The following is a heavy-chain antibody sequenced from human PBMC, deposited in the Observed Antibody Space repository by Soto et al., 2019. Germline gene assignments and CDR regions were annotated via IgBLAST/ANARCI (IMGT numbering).Heavy chain of an antibody. CDR2: IYYSGST. CDR1: GGSISSGGYY. Sequence: SETLSLTCTVSGGSISSGGYYWSWIRQHPGKGLEWIGYIYYSGSTYYNPSLKSRVTISADTSKNQFSLKLSPVTAADTAVYYCATSNWFDPWGQGTLVTVSS. V-gene: IGHV4-31*03. CDR3: ATSNWFDP. J-gene: IGHJ5*02.